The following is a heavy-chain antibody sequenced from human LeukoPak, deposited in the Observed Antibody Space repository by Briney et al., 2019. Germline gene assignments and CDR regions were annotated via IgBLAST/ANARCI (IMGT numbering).Heavy chain of an antibody. Sequence: GGSLRLSCAASGFTFSSYPLSWVRQAPGKGLEWVSAIRGSGGRTYYADSVKGRFTISRDNSKNTLYLQMNGLRAEDTAIYYCAKETVDELTRTTGFDPWGQGTLVTVSS. V-gene: IGHV3-23*01. CDR2: IRGSGGRT. CDR1: GFTFSSYP. J-gene: IGHJ5*02. CDR3: AKETVDELTRTTGFDP. D-gene: IGHD1-7*01.